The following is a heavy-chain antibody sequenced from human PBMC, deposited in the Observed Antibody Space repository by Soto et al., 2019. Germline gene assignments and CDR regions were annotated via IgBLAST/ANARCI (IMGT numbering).Heavy chain of an antibody. Sequence: ASVKVSCKASGYTFTRYAMHCVRQAPGQRLEWMGWINAGNGNTKYSQKFQGRVTITRDTSASTAYMELSSLRSEDTAVYYCARAQLRFLEWLSQPYYYGMDVWGQGTTVTVSS. CDR3: ARAQLRFLEWLSQPYYYGMDV. CDR1: GYTFTRYA. CDR2: INAGNGNT. D-gene: IGHD3-3*01. V-gene: IGHV1-3*01. J-gene: IGHJ6*02.